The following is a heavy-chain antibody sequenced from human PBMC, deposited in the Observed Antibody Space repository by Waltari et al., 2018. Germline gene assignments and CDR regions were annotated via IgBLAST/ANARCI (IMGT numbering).Heavy chain of an antibody. CDR3: ARDRSRVAVAGTGGDY. Sequence: QVQLVQSGAQVKKPGSSVKVSCKASGGTFSSYAISWVRQAPGKGLEWMGGIIPIFGTANYAQKFQGRVTITADESTSTAYMELSSLRSEDTAVYYCARDRSRVAVAGTGGDYWGQGTLVTVSS. J-gene: IGHJ4*02. V-gene: IGHV1-69*13. D-gene: IGHD6-19*01. CDR1: GGTFSSYA. CDR2: IIPIFGTA.